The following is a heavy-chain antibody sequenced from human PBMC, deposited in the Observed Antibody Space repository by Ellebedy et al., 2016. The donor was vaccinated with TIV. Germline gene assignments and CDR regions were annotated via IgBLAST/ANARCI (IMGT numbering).Heavy chain of an antibody. J-gene: IGHJ4*02. D-gene: IGHD3-10*01. CDR3: ARVVGSGSLNPPRFDY. V-gene: IGHV1-18*01. CDR1: GYTFTSYG. CDR2: ISAYNGNT. Sequence: AASVKVSCKASGYTFTSYGISWVRQAPGQGLEWMGWISAYNGNTNYAQKLQGRVTMTTDTSTSTAYMELRSLRSDDTAVYYCARVVGSGSLNPPRFDYWGQGTLVTVSS.